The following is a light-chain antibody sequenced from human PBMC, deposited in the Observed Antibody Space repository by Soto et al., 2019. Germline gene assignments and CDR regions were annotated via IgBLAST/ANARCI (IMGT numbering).Light chain of an antibody. Sequence: QSALTQPASVSGSPGQSITISCTGTNSDVGGNNYVSWYQHHPGKAPKLIIYEVTNRPSGVPDRFSGSKSGNTASLTVSGLQAEDEADYYCSSYAGSSNVFGTGTKVTVL. J-gene: IGLJ1*01. CDR1: NSDVGGNNY. CDR2: EVT. CDR3: SSYAGSSNV. V-gene: IGLV2-8*01.